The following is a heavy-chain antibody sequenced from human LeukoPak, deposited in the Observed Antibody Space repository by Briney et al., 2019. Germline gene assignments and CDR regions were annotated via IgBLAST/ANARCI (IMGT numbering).Heavy chain of an antibody. CDR3: ARDNYDFWSGYSINWFDP. CDR1: GFTFSNAW. CDR2: ISSSSSTI. V-gene: IGHV3-48*01. Sequence: PGGSLRLSCAASGFTFSNAWMNWVRQAPGKGLEWVSYISSSSSTIYYADSVKGRFTISRDNAKNSLYLQMNSLRAEDTAVYYCARDNYDFWSGYSINWFDPWGQGTLVTVSS. D-gene: IGHD3-3*01. J-gene: IGHJ5*02.